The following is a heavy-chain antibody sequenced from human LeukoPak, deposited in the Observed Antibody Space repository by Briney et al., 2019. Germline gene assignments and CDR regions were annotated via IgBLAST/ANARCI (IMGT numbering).Heavy chain of an antibody. V-gene: IGHV4-39*01. CDR2: IYYSGST. D-gene: IGHD3-22*01. CDR3: ARQDYYDSSYYYLV. CDR1: GGSISSGSYY. J-gene: IGHJ4*02. Sequence: SETLSLTCTVSGGSISSGSYYWSWIRQPPGKGLEWIGSIYYSGSTYYNPSLKSRVTISVDTSKNQFSLKLSSVTAADTAVYYCARQDYYDSSYYYLVWGQGTLVTVSS.